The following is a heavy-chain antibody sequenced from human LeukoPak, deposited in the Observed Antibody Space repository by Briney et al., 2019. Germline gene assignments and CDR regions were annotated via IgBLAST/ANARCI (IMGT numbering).Heavy chain of an antibody. Sequence: GGSLRLSCAASGFTFSSYWMTWVRQAPGKGLEWVASINQDQNEIHYVDSVRGRFTISRDNAKNSLYLQMNSLKTEDTAVYYCTTAGESPYTGYTYWGQGTLVTVSS. J-gene: IGHJ4*02. CDR2: INQDQNEI. D-gene: IGHD5-12*01. V-gene: IGHV3-7*03. CDR3: TTAGESPYTGYTY. CDR1: GFTFSSYW.